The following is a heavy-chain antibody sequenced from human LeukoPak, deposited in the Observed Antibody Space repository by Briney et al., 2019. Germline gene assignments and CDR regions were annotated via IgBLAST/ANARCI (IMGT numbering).Heavy chain of an antibody. CDR2: INHSGST. Sequence: SETLSLTCAVYGGSFSGYYWSWIRQPPGKGLEWMGEINHSGSTNYNPSLKSRVTISVDTSKNQSSLKLSSVTAADTAVYYCARGPDFWSGYPNYYYYYGMDVWGQGTTVTVSS. D-gene: IGHD3-3*01. V-gene: IGHV4-34*01. J-gene: IGHJ6*02. CDR3: ARGPDFWSGYPNYYYYYGMDV. CDR1: GGSFSGYY.